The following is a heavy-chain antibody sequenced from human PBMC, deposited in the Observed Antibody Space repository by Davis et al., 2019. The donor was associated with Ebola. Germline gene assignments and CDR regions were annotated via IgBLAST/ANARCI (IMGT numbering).Heavy chain of an antibody. CDR1: VGTFSSYA. D-gene: IGHD3-9*01. CDR2: IIPIFGTA. J-gene: IGHJ6*04. Sequence: AASVKVSCKASVGTFSSYAISWVRQAPGQGLEWMGGIIPIFGTANYAQKFQGRVTITADESTSTAYMELSSLRSEDTAVYYCVIGYFARYYYYGMDVWGKGTTVTVSS. CDR3: VIGYFARYYYYGMDV. V-gene: IGHV1-69*13.